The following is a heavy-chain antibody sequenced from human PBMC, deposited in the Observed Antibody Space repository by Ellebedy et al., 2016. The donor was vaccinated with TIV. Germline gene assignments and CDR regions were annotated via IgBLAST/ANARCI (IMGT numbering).Heavy chain of an antibody. Sequence: AASVKVSCKASGYTFTGYYMHWVRQPPGQGLEWMGWINPHSGDTNYAQKFQGWVTMTRDTSISTAYMELSRLRPDDTAIYYCAKERYCRGGSCYPYAFDIWGQGTMVTVSS. J-gene: IGHJ3*02. D-gene: IGHD2-15*01. CDR1: GYTFTGYY. V-gene: IGHV1-2*04. CDR2: INPHSGDT. CDR3: AKERYCRGGSCYPYAFDI.